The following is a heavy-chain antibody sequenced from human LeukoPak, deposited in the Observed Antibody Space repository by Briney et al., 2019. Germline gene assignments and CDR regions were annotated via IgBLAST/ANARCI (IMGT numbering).Heavy chain of an antibody. V-gene: IGHV3-7*01. Sequence: GGSLRLSCVASGFTFSSHWMTWVRPAPGKGLEWVARVNPDGNQKDYVDAVKGRFTISRDNSRYSVSLQMNSLKADDTAVYYCVRWGPVPAIGNSWGQGTLVTVSS. CDR3: VRWGPVPAIGNS. CDR1: GFTFSSHW. J-gene: IGHJ4*02. CDR2: VNPDGNQK. D-gene: IGHD3-16*01.